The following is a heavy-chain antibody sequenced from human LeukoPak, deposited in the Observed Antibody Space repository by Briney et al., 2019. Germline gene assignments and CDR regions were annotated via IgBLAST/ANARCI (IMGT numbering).Heavy chain of an antibody. CDR3: ARVTLGFDSRTYYPTTFDY. CDR2: IYTGGSS. CDR1: GFTVSSNY. D-gene: IGHD3-22*01. Sequence: GGSLRLSCAASGFTVSSNYMSWVRQAPGKRLEWVSIIYTGGSSYYADSVKGRFTISRDTSINTLYLQMNSLRVEDAAVYYCARVTLGFDSRTYYPTTFDYWGQGTQVTVSS. V-gene: IGHV3-53*01. J-gene: IGHJ4*02.